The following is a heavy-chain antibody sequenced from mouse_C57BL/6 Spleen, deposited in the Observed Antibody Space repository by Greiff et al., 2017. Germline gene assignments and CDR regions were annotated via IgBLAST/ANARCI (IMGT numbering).Heavy chain of an antibody. V-gene: IGHV3-6*01. CDR2: ISYDGSN. Sequence: VQLQQSGPGLVKPSQSLSLTCSVTGYSITSGYYWNWIRQFPGNKLEWMGYISYDGSNNYNPSLKNRISITRDTSKNQFFLKLNSVTTEDTATYYCARDADYGFDYWGQGTTLTVSS. J-gene: IGHJ2*01. CDR3: ARDADYGFDY. D-gene: IGHD1-1*01. CDR1: GYSITSGYY.